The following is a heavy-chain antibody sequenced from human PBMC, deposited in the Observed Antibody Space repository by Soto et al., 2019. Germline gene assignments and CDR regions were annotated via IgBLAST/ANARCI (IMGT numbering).Heavy chain of an antibody. CDR1: GGTFNRDG. CDR2: IIPILGTV. J-gene: IGHJ4*02. CDR3: ARSRHSRETGMPYFDS. V-gene: IGHV1-69*06. Sequence: QVQLVQSGAEGRKPGSSVRLSCKVSGGTFNRDGITWVRQAPGQGLEWMGEIIPILGTVKFAQKFQGRVTPTADKSTDTAYMELSSLRSEDTALYYCARSRHSRETGMPYFDSWGQGSLVTVSS. D-gene: IGHD1-1*01.